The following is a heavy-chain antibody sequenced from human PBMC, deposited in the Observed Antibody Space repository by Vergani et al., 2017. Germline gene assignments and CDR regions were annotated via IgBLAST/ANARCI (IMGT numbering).Heavy chain of an antibody. D-gene: IGHD3-22*01. CDR1: GFPFTIYN. CDR3: AGDRDSSGFLDY. Sequence: EVQLVESGGGLVKPGGSLRLSCAASGFPFTIYNMNWVRQAPGKGLEWVSSISSGSLYISYADSMKGRFTVSSDNAKNSLYLQMNSLGAEDTAVYYCAGDRDSSGFLDYWGQGTLVTVSS. CDR2: ISSGSLYI. J-gene: IGHJ4*02. V-gene: IGHV3-21*01.